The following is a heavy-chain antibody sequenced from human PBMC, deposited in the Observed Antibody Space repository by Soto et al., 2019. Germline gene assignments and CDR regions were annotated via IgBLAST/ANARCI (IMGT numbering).Heavy chain of an antibody. D-gene: IGHD3-9*01. V-gene: IGHV3-23*01. J-gene: IGHJ2*01. CDR2: ISGSGGST. CDR1: GFTFSSYA. CDR3: AKAAESGERYDIVTGSIAVGYFDL. Sequence: EVQLLESGGGLVQPGGSLRLSCAASGFTFSSYAMSWVRQAPGKGLEWVSAISGSGGSTYYADSVKGRFTISRHNSKNTLYLQMNSGRAEDTAVYYCAKAAESGERYDIVTGSIAVGYFDLGGRGTLVTVS.